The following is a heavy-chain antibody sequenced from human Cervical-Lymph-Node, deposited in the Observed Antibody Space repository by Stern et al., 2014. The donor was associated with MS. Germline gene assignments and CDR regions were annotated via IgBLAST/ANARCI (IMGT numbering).Heavy chain of an antibody. CDR3: VRDVASGNSSWYLHWFDP. Sequence: QVQLVQSGAEVRKPGSSVKVSCKASGGTFRNYGISWLRQAPGQGLEWMGGIIPTFGSASYAQRFQGRVTFIADETTSTAYMELNSLTSGDTAVYYCVRDVASGNSSWYLHWFDPWGQGTLVTVSS. V-gene: IGHV1-69*01. D-gene: IGHD6-13*01. J-gene: IGHJ5*02. CDR1: GGTFRNYG. CDR2: IIPTFGSA.